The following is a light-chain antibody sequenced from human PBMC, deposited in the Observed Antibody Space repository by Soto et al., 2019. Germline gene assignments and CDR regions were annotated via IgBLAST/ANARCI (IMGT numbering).Light chain of an antibody. CDR1: QSVSSIY. Sequence: EIVLTQSPGTLSLSPGERATLSCRASQSVSSIYLAWYQQKPGQAPRLLIYGASSRATGIPDRFSGSGSGKDFTLTISRLEPEDFAVYYCHQYGSSRWTFGQGTTVDIK. CDR2: GAS. CDR3: HQYGSSRWT. J-gene: IGKJ1*01. V-gene: IGKV3-20*01.